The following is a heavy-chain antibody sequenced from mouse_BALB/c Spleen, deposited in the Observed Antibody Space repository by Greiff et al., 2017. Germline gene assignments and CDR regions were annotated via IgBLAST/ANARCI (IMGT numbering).Heavy chain of an antibody. Sequence: VQLQQSGPELVKPGASVKISCKASGYAFSSSWMNWVKQRPGQGLEWIGRIYPGDGDTNYNGKFKGKATLTADKSSSTAYMQLSSLTSVDSAVYFCARRSDYKDAMDYWGQGTSVTVSS. CDR3: ARRSDYKDAMDY. D-gene: IGHD2-4*01. V-gene: IGHV1-82*01. CDR2: IYPGDGDT. J-gene: IGHJ4*01. CDR1: GYAFSSSW.